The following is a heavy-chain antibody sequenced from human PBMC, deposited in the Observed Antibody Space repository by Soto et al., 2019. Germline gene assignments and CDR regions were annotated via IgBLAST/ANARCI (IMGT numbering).Heavy chain of an antibody. CDR1: GFTFSSYG. J-gene: IGHJ4*02. CDR3: AKIPGSGCSGYFDY. Sequence: QVQLVESGGGVVQPGRSLRLSCAASGFTFSSYGMHWVRQAPGKGLEWVAVISYDGSNKYYADSVKGRFTISRDNSKNTLYLQMNSLRAEDTAVYYCAKIPGSGCSGYFDYWGQGTLVTVSS. D-gene: IGHD3-22*01. V-gene: IGHV3-30*18. CDR2: ISYDGSNK.